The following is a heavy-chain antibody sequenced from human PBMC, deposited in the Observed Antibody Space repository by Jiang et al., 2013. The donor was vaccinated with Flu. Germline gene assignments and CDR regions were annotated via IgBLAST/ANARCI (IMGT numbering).Heavy chain of an antibody. CDR2: PEDGET. V-gene: IGHV1-24*01. D-gene: IGHD2-21*02. Sequence: PEDGETIYAQKFQGRVTMTEDTSTDTAYMELSSLRSEDTAVYYCATVTPVIVVVTATRHDAFDIWGQGTMVTVSS. J-gene: IGHJ3*02. CDR3: ATVTPVIVVVTATRHDAFDI.